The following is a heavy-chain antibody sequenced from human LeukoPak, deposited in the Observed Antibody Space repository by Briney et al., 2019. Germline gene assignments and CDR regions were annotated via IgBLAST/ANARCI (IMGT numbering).Heavy chain of an antibody. J-gene: IGHJ4*02. D-gene: IGHD2-21*02. CDR2: IYYSGST. V-gene: IGHV4-59*01. Sequence: SEALSLTCTVSGGSISSYYWSWIRQPPGKGLEWIGYIYYSGSTNYNPSLKSRVTISVDTSKNQFSLKLSSVTAADTAVYYCARVGPYCGGDCYSDYCGQGTLVTVSS. CDR3: ARVGPYCGGDCYSDY. CDR1: GGSISSYY.